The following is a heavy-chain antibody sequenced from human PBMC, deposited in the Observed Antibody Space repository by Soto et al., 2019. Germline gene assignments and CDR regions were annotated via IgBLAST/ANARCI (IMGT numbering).Heavy chain of an antibody. V-gene: IGHV4-31*03. CDR1: GGSISSGGYY. D-gene: IGHD3-22*01. CDR2: IYYSGST. Sequence: SETLSLTCTVSGGSISSGGYYWSWIRQHPGKGLEWIGYIYYSGSTYYNPSLKSRVTISVDTSKNQLSLKLSSVTAADTAVYYCASARSTYSYDSSGYYYPCPYGMDVWRQGTTVTVPS. J-gene: IGHJ6*02. CDR3: ASARSTYSYDSSGYYYPCPYGMDV.